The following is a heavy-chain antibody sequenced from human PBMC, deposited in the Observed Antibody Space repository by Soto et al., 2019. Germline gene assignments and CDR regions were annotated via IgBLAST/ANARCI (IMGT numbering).Heavy chain of an antibody. D-gene: IGHD6-19*01. CDR3: ARSVAVPGAHIDY. Sequence: PSETLSPTYSVSGSSISCSYWSWVPQSPSKGLEWLGYVYYTGSTNYSPSLRSRVSISVDTSKNEFSLRLSSVTAADTAVYFCARSVAVPGAHIDYWGQGTQVTSPQ. CDR1: GSSISCSY. V-gene: IGHV4-59*01. CDR2: VYYTGST. J-gene: IGHJ4*02.